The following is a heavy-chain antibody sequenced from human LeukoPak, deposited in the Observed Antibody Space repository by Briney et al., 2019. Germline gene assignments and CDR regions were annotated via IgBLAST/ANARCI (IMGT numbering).Heavy chain of an antibody. CDR2: INHSGST. J-gene: IGHJ2*01. CDR3: ARVGVLLPNNAHWYFDL. Sequence: PSETLSLTCAVYGGSFSGYYWSWIRQPPGKGLEWIGEINHSGSTNYNPSLKSRVTISVDTSKNQFSLKLSSVTAADTAVHYCARVGVLLPNNAHWYFDLWGRGTLVTVSS. CDR1: GGSFSGYY. V-gene: IGHV4-34*01. D-gene: IGHD2-15*01.